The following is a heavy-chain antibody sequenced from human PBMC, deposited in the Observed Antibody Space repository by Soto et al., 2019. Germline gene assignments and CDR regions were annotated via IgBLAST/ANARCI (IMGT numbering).Heavy chain of an antibody. J-gene: IGHJ6*02. CDR1: GFTFSSYS. D-gene: IGHD3-9*01. Sequence: PGGSLRLSCAASGFTFSSYSMNWVRRAPGKGLEWVSSISSSSSYIYYADSVKGRFTISRDNAKNSLYLQMNSLRAEDTAVYYCARSWYYDILTGYYTGGYGMDVWGQGTTVTVSS. CDR2: ISSSSSYI. CDR3: ARSWYYDILTGYYTGGYGMDV. V-gene: IGHV3-21*01.